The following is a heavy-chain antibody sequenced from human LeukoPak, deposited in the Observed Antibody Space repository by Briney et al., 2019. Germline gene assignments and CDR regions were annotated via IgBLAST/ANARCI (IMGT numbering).Heavy chain of an antibody. D-gene: IGHD3-22*01. CDR1: GFTFSRYW. J-gene: IGHJ5*02. Sequence: GGSLRLSCAASGFTFSRYWMHWVRQAPGRGLVWVSRINSDGSSTNYADSVKGRFTISRDNAKNTLYLQMNSLRVEDTAVYYCASSSGGFNWFDPWGQGTLVTVSS. CDR2: INSDGSST. CDR3: ASSSGGFNWFDP. V-gene: IGHV3-74*01.